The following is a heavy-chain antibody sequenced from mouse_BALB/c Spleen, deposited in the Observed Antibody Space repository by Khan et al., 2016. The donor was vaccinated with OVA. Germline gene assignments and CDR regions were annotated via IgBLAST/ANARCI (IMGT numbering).Heavy chain of an antibody. CDR2: ILPGTGNT. CDR3: ARPYSADY. Sequence: QVQLQQSGAELMKPGASVKISCKATGYAFRSYWIEWVKQRTGHGLEWVGEILPGTGNTKYNEKFEGKATFTADTSSNTAYLQLNSLTSEDSAVYYWARPYSADYWGQGTTLTVSS. D-gene: IGHD2-10*01. V-gene: IGHV1-9*01. J-gene: IGHJ2*01. CDR1: GYAFRSYW.